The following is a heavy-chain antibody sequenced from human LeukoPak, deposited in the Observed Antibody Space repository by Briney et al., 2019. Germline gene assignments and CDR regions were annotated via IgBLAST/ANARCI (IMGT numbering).Heavy chain of an antibody. CDR1: GFTFSHSA. J-gene: IGHJ4*02. Sequence: GGSLRLSCAASGFTFSHSAMSWVRQAPGKGLEWISTISGSGSDTNYADSVKGRFTISRDNAKNSLYLQMNSLRAEDTAVYYCVRDWGGIAPVGDYWGQGTLVTVSS. D-gene: IGHD6-13*01. CDR2: ISGSGSDT. V-gene: IGHV3-11*06. CDR3: VRDWGGIAPVGDY.